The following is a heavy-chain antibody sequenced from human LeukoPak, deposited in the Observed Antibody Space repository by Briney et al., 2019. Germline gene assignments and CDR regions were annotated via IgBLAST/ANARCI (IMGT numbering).Heavy chain of an antibody. Sequence: SVKVSCKASGGTFSSYAISWVRQAPGQGLEWMGGIIPIFGTANYAQKFQGRVTITTDESTSTAYMELRSLRYDDTAVYYCARRSVVVSAAGDDAFDLWGQGTMVTVSS. CDR1: GGTFSSYA. D-gene: IGHD2-15*01. CDR3: ARRSVVVSAAGDDAFDL. V-gene: IGHV1-69*05. CDR2: IIPIFGTA. J-gene: IGHJ3*01.